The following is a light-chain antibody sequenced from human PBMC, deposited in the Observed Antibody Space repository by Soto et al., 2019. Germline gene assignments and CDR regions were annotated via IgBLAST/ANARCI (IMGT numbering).Light chain of an antibody. CDR3: QQYGSSPLT. Sequence: EIVLTQSPGTLSLSPGERATLSCRASQSVSSSYLAWYQQKPGQAPRLLIYGASSRAPGIPDRFSGSGCGTDFTLTISRLEPEDFAVYYCQQYGSSPLTFGGGTQVEIK. CDR2: GAS. V-gene: IGKV3-20*01. CDR1: QSVSSSY. J-gene: IGKJ4*01.